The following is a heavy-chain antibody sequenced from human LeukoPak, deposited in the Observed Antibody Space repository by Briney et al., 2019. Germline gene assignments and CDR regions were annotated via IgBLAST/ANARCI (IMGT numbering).Heavy chain of an antibody. Sequence: PSETLSLTCTVSGGSISSSSYYWGWIRQPPGKGLEWIGSIYYSGCTYYNPSLKSRVTISVDTSKNQFSLKLSSVTAADTAVYYCAREKGGSYYWGQGTLVTVSS. CDR1: GGSISSSSYY. D-gene: IGHD5-12*01. CDR3: AREKGGSYY. V-gene: IGHV4-39*07. CDR2: IYYSGCT. J-gene: IGHJ4*02.